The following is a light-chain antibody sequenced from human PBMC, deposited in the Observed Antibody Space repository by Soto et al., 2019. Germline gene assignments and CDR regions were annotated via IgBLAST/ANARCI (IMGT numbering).Light chain of an antibody. CDR3: QQYNSPSPFT. Sequence: DIQMTQSPSTLSASVGDRVTITCRASQSISSWLAWYQQKPGKAPNLLIYKASTLESGVPSRFSGSGSETEFTLTISSLQPNDFATYYCQQYNSPSPFTFGPGTKVDIK. J-gene: IGKJ3*01. V-gene: IGKV1-5*03. CDR2: KAS. CDR1: QSISSW.